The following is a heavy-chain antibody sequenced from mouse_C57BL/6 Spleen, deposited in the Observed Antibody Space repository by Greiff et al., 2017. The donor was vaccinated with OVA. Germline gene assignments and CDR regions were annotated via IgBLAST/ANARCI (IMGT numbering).Heavy chain of an antibody. CDR2: IYPGDGDT. D-gene: IGHD1-1*01. V-gene: IGHV1-82*01. CDR3: ARSTVVDDWYFDV. CDR1: GYAFSSSW. J-gene: IGHJ1*03. Sequence: QVHVKQSGPELVKPGASVKISCKASGYAFSSSWMNWVKQRPGKGLEWIGRIYPGDGDTNYNGKFKGKATLTADKSSSTAYMQLSSLTSEDSAVYFCARSTVVDDWYFDVWGTGTTVTVSS.